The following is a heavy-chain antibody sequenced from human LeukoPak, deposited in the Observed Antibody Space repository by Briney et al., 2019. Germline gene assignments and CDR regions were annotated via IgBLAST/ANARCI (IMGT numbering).Heavy chain of an antibody. CDR1: GGSFSGYY. J-gene: IGHJ4*02. CDR3: ARESPDGWYNY. Sequence: SETLSLTCAVYGGSFSGYYWSWIRQPPGKGLEWIGEINHSGSTNYNPSLKSRVTISVDTSKNQFSLKLSSVTAADTAVYYCARESPDGWYNYWGQGTLVTVSS. V-gene: IGHV4-34*01. D-gene: IGHD6-19*01. CDR2: INHSGST.